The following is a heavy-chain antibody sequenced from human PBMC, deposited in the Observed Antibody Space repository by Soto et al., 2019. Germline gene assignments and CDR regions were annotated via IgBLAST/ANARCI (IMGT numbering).Heavy chain of an antibody. CDR1: GGSISSFTYY. CDR2: VYYNENT. J-gene: IGHJ5*02. Sequence: SETLSLTCSVSGGSISSFTYYWGWIRQPPGKGLEWIGTVYYNENTYYNPSLKSRVTITVDTAKNQFSLSLRSVTAADTAMYFCARRERYYGSPGWFDPWGPGTLVTVSS. D-gene: IGHD3-10*01. V-gene: IGHV4-39*01. CDR3: ARRERYYGSPGWFDP.